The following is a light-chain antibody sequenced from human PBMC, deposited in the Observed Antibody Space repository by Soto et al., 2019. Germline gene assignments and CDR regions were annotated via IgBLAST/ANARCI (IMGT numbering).Light chain of an antibody. CDR2: GVS. CDR1: QSVPGNY. Sequence: EIVLTQSPGTLSLSPGERATLSCRASQSVPGNYLAWLQQKPGQAPRVLIYGVSMRATGIPDRFSGSGSGTDFTLTISRLEPEDFTVYFCQQYTSPPWTLGQGTKVETK. J-gene: IGKJ1*01. V-gene: IGKV3-20*01. CDR3: QQYTSPPWT.